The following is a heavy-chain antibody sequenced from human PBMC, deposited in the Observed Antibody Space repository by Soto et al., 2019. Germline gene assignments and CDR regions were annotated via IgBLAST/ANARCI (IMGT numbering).Heavy chain of an antibody. D-gene: IGHD2-21*02. CDR2: ITSDGKSK. CDR3: ARESGDWPLNWFDP. J-gene: IGHJ5*02. V-gene: IGHV3-74*01. CDR1: GFNFSNHW. Sequence: GGTLRLSFAASGFNFSNHWMHWVRQRPAEGLVWVSRITSDGKSKAYAESVKGRFVISRDNAKNTLYLQMNGLTAEDTAVYYCARESGDWPLNWFDPWGQGTLVTVS.